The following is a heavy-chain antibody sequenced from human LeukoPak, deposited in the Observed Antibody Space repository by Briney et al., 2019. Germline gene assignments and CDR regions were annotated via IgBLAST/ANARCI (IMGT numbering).Heavy chain of an antibody. CDR2: ISGGST. J-gene: IGHJ6*03. Sequence: GGSLRLSCAASGFTVSSNEMSWVRQAPGKGLEWVSSISGGSTYYADSRKGRFTISRDNSKNTLHLQMNSLRAEDTAVYYCKKDLFPSLLWFGELLAPNYYYMDVWGKGTTVTVSS. D-gene: IGHD3-10*01. V-gene: IGHV3-38-3*01. CDR1: GFTVSSNE. CDR3: KKDLFPSLLWFGELLAPNYYYMDV.